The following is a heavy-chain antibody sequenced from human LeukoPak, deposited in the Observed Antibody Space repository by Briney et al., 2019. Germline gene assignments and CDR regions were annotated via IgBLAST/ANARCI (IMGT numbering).Heavy chain of an antibody. CDR2: IYTSGST. Sequence: SETLSLTCTVSGGSISSYYWSWIRQPAGKGLEWIGRIYTSGSTNYNPSLKSRVTMSVDTSKNQFSLKLSSVTAADTAVYYCARRVIMSGTGVPDTWLDPWGQGTLVTVSS. V-gene: IGHV4-4*07. CDR1: GGSISSYY. J-gene: IGHJ5*02. D-gene: IGHD1-26*01. CDR3: ARRVIMSGTGVPDTWLDP.